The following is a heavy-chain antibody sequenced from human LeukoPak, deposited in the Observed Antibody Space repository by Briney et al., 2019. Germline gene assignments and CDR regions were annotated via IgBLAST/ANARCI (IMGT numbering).Heavy chain of an antibody. CDR3: AREVLSIAAAGTVIDY. CDR1: GYTFTSYA. CDR2: INTNAGNP. J-gene: IGHJ4*02. Sequence: ASVKVSCKASGYTFTSYAMNWVRQAPGQGLEWMGWINTNAGNPTYAQGFTGRFVFSLDTSVSTAYLQISSLKAEDTAVYYCAREVLSIAAAGTVIDYWGQGTLVTVSS. D-gene: IGHD6-13*01. V-gene: IGHV7-4-1*02.